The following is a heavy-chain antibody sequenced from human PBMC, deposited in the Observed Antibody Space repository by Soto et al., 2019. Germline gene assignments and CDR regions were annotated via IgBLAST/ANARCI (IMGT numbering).Heavy chain of an antibody. CDR2: INHSGST. D-gene: IGHD3-16*02. V-gene: IGHV4-34*01. CDR3: VRGNSETYYDYIWGSYRHLDY. Sequence: SETLSLTCAVYGGSFSGYYWSWIRQPPGKGLEWIGEINHSGSTNYNPSLKSRVTISVDTSKNQFSLKLSSVTAADTAVYYCVRGNSETYYDYIWGSYRHLDYWGQGTLVTVSS. CDR1: GGSFSGYY. J-gene: IGHJ4*02.